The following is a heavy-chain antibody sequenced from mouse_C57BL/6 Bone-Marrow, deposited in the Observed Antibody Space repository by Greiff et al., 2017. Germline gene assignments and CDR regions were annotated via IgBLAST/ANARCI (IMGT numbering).Heavy chain of an antibody. Sequence: EVKVVESEGGLVQPGSSMKLSCTASGFTFSDYYMAWVRQVPEKGLEWVANINYDGSSTYYLDSLKSRFIISRDNAKNILYLQMSSLKSEDTATYYCAREDGYYFDYWGQGTTLTVSS. CDR3: AREDGYYFDY. J-gene: IGHJ2*01. D-gene: IGHD2-3*01. V-gene: IGHV5-16*01. CDR1: GFTFSDYY. CDR2: INYDGSST.